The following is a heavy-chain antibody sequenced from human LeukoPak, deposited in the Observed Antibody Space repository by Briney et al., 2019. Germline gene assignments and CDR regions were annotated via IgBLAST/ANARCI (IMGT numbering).Heavy chain of an antibody. CDR1: VYTFTRYD. CDR3: ARGLDYYGSGSYYTWFDH. CDR2: MNPNSGNT. Sequence: ASVKVSCKASVYTFTRYDIYWVRLAPGQGLEWLGWMNPNSGNTGYAQKFQGRVTMTRNTSISTAYMELSSLRSEDTAVYYCARGLDYYGSGSYYTWFDHWGQGTLVTVSS. D-gene: IGHD3-10*01. V-gene: IGHV1-8*01. J-gene: IGHJ5*02.